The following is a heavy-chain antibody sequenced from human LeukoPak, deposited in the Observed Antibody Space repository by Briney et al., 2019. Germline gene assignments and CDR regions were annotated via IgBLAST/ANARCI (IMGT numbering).Heavy chain of an antibody. CDR3: AKDGSGSQAYYFDY. CDR1: GFTFSGYG. V-gene: IGHV3-30*02. Sequence: PGGSLRLSCAASGFTFSGYGMHWVRQAPGKGLEWVAFIRYDGSNKYYADSVKGRFTISRDNSKNTLYLQMNSLRAEDTAVYYCAKDGSGSQAYYFDYWGQGTLVTVSS. J-gene: IGHJ4*02. CDR2: IRYDGSNK. D-gene: IGHD1-26*01.